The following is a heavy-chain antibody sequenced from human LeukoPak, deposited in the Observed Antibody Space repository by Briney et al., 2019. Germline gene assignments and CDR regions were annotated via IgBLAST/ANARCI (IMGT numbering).Heavy chain of an antibody. Sequence: SETLSLTCAVYGGSFSGYYWSWIRQPPGKGLEWIGEINHSGSTNYNPSLKSRVTISVDTSKNQFSLKLSSVTAADTAVYYCASLLPPGDYFDYWGQGTLVTVSS. CDR3: ASLLPPGDYFDY. J-gene: IGHJ4*02. D-gene: IGHD3-10*01. CDR1: GGSFSGYY. V-gene: IGHV4-34*01. CDR2: INHSGST.